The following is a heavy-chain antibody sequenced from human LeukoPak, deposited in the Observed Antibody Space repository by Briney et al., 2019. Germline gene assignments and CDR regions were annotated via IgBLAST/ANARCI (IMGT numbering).Heavy chain of an antibody. CDR2: IWYDGSNK. CDR3: AKDLKWGKYGGYDY. V-gene: IGHV3-33*06. CDR1: GFTFSSYG. Sequence: PGGSLRLSSAASGFTFSSYGMHWVRQAPGKGLEWVAVIWYDGSNKYYADSVKGRFTISRDNSKNTLYLQMNSLRAEDTAVYYCAKDLKWGKYGGYDYWGQGTLVTVSS. D-gene: IGHD4-17*01. J-gene: IGHJ4*02.